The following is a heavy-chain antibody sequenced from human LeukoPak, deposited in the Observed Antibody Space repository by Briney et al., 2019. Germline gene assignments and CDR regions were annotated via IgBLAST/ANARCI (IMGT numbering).Heavy chain of an antibody. Sequence: ASVKVSCKASGYTFTSYDINWVRQATGQGLEWMGWMNPNSGNTGYAQKFQGRVTMTRNTSISTAYMELSSLRSEDTAVYYCARSIITMVRGVIITWPTNWFDPWAREPWSPSPQ. D-gene: IGHD3-10*01. CDR1: GYTFTSYD. CDR2: MNPNSGNT. CDR3: ARSIITMVRGVIITWPTNWFDP. V-gene: IGHV1-8*01. J-gene: IGHJ5*02.